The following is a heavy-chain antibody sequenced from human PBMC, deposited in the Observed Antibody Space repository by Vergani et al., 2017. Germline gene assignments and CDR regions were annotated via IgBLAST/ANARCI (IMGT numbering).Heavy chain of an antibody. J-gene: IGHJ4*02. D-gene: IGHD3-9*01. Sequence: QVQLVESGGGVVQPGRSLRLPCAASGFTFSSYARHWVRQAPGKGLEWVAVISYDGSNKYYADSVKGRFTISRDNSKNTLYLQMNSLRAEDTAVYYCARGIRYFDWLLDYWGQGTLVTVSS. CDR3: ARGIRYFDWLLDY. CDR2: ISYDGSNK. V-gene: IGHV3-30-3*01. CDR1: GFTFSSYA.